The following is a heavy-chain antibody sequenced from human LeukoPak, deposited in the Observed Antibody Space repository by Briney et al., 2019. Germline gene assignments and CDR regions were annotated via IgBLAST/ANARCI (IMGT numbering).Heavy chain of an antibody. V-gene: IGHV3-7*01. CDR1: GFTFSSFW. J-gene: IGHJ5*02. D-gene: IGHD6-6*01. CDR2: IKQDGSAK. Sequence: PGGSLRLSCAASGFTFSSFWMSWVRQAPGKGLEWVANIKQDGSAKFYVDSVKGRFTISRDNAKNSLYLQMNSLRAEDTAVYYCARDPGARRAEYNWFDPWGQGTLVTVSS. CDR3: ARDPGARRAEYNWFDP.